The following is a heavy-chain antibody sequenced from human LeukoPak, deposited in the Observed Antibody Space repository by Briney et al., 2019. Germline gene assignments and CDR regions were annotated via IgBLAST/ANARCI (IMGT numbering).Heavy chain of an antibody. CDR2: IYYSGST. Sequence: SETLPLTCTVSGGSLSSSIYYWGWIRQPPGKGLEWIGSIYYSGSTYYNPPLKSRVTISVDTSKNQFFLKLSSVTAADTAVYYCARRDDYGGLGYFQHWGQGTLVTVSS. D-gene: IGHD4-23*01. CDR3: ARRDDYGGLGYFQH. V-gene: IGHV4-39*01. J-gene: IGHJ1*01. CDR1: GGSLSSSIYY.